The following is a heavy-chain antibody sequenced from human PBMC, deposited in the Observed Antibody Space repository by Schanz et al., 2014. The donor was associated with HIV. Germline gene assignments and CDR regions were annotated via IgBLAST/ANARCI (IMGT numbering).Heavy chain of an antibody. CDR2: IIPNFDTP. CDR1: GYTFTNYG. V-gene: IGHV1-69*13. CDR3: ARDSPVAAGTLDY. D-gene: IGHD6-13*01. J-gene: IGHJ4*02. Sequence: QVQLVQSGAEVKKPGAPVKVSCKASGYTFTNYGISWVRQAPGQGLEWMGGIIPNFDTPKYAQKFQGRATITADESTSTAYMELSSLRSEDTAVYYCARDSPVAAGTLDYWGQGTLVTVSS.